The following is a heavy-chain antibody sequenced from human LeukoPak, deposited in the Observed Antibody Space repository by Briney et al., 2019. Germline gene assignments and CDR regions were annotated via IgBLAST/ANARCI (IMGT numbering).Heavy chain of an antibody. CDR2: IYYSGST. J-gene: IGHJ4*02. CDR3: ARIVGGPYGPSFDY. V-gene: IGHV4-59*01. D-gene: IGHD4-23*01. CDR1: GGSISSYY. Sequence: SETLSLTCTVSGGSISSYYWSWIRQPPGNGLEWIGYIYYSGSTNYNPSLKSRVTISVDTSKNQFSLKLSSVTAADTAVYYCARIVGGPYGPSFDYWGQGILVTVSS.